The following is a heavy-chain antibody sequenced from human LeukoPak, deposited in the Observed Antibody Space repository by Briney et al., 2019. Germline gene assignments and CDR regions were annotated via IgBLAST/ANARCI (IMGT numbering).Heavy chain of an antibody. V-gene: IGHV3-23*01. CDR1: GFTFSSYA. J-gene: IGHJ3*02. Sequence: GGSLRLSCAASGFTFSSYAMSWVRQAPGKGLEWVSAISGSGGSTYYADSVKGRFTISRDNSKNTLYLQMNSLRAEDTAVYYCANSSPNYYDSSGYYYGLNAFDIWGQGTMVTVSS. CDR2: ISGSGGST. CDR3: ANSSPNYYDSSGYYYGLNAFDI. D-gene: IGHD3-22*01.